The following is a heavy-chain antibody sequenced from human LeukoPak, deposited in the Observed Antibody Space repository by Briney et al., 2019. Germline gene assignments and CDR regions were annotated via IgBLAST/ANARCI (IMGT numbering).Heavy chain of an antibody. J-gene: IGHJ4*02. Sequence: GRSLRLSCAASGFTFYDYAMHWVRHAPGKGLEWVSGISWNSGNIGYADSVKGRFTISRDNAKNSLYLQMNSLRAEDTALYYCAKDAYSSNWYYFDYWGQGTLVTVSS. V-gene: IGHV3-9*01. CDR3: AKDAYSSNWYYFDY. CDR2: ISWNSGNI. D-gene: IGHD6-13*01. CDR1: GFTFYDYA.